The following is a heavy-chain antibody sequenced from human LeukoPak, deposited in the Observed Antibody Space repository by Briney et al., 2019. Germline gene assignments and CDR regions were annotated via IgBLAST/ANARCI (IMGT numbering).Heavy chain of an antibody. J-gene: IGHJ4*02. CDR1: GFTVSRYR. Sequence: GGSLRLSWAADGFTVSRYRMEWVRQAAGEGREWVSAIDPRRTYIYYADSGKGRFTISRDKAENSMYLKIDRERGEETGVYECARPPTVLLGYCSSSSCQADYWGEGTLVTPSS. V-gene: IGHV3-21*01. CDR3: ARPPTVLLGYCSSSSCQADY. CDR2: IDPRRTYI. D-gene: IGHD2-2*01.